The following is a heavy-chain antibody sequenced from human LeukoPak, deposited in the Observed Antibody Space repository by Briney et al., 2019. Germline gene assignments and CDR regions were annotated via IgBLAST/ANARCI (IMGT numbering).Heavy chain of an antibody. V-gene: IGHV4-61*05. CDR2: IYYSGST. CDR3: ARGRYYYDSSGFLDY. Sequence: SETLSLTCTVSGGSISSSSYYWGWIRQPPGKGLEWIGYIYYSGSTNYNPSLKSRVTISVDTSKNQFSLKLSSVTAADTAVYYCARGRYYYDSSGFLDYWGQGTLVTVSS. CDR1: GGSISSSSYY. J-gene: IGHJ4*02. D-gene: IGHD3-22*01.